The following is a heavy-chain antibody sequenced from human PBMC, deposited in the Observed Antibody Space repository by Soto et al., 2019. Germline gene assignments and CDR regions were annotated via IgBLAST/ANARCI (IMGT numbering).Heavy chain of an antibody. CDR3: ARDVRGSDWYYFDY. V-gene: IGHV3-48*01. Sequence: EVQLVESGGGLVQPGGSLRLSCAASGFTLSSYSMNWVRQAPGKGLEWVSYISSSSSTIYYADSVKGRFTISRDNAKNSMYLQVNSLRAEDTAVYSCARDVRGSDWYYFDYWGQGTLVTVSS. J-gene: IGHJ4*02. CDR2: ISSSSSTI. CDR1: GFTLSSYS. D-gene: IGHD6-19*01.